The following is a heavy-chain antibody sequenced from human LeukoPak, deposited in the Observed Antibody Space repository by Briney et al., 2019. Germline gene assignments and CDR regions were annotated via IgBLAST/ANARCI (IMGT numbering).Heavy chain of an antibody. D-gene: IGHD3-22*01. V-gene: IGHV4-59*12. Sequence: SETLSLTCSVSSGTMTDSCWSWFRQAPGKGFEWLGFIYPDGRIEYSPSLRSRVTFSVATSKLEATVRLSSVTASDTAVYYCTREGYDRSGYFLDFWGQGTLVTVSS. J-gene: IGHJ4*02. CDR3: TREGYDRSGYFLDF. CDR1: SGTMTDSC. CDR2: IYPDGRI.